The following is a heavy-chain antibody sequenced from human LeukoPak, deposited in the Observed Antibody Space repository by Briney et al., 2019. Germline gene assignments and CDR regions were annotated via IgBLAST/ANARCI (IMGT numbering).Heavy chain of an antibody. CDR1: GGSISSSSYY. Sequence: SETLSLTCTVSGGSISSSSYYWGWIRQPPGKGLEWIGSIYYSGSTYYNPSLKSRVTISVDTSKNQFSLKLSSVTAADTAVYYCARDLRRGDYGDSTDFDYWGQGTLSPSPQ. V-gene: IGHV4-39*07. J-gene: IGHJ4*02. CDR2: IYYSGST. CDR3: ARDLRRGDYGDSTDFDY. D-gene: IGHD4-17*01.